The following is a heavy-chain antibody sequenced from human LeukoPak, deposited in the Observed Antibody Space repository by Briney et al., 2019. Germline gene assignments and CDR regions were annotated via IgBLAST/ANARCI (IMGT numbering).Heavy chain of an antibody. Sequence: SQTLSLTCAISGDTVPNNYAAWNWIRQSPSRGLEWLGRIYYKSKWFNDYAVSVKSRITINPDTSKNQFSLQLNSVTPEDTALYYCARDQPWINGFDIWGQGTMVTVSS. V-gene: IGHV6-1*01. D-gene: IGHD5-12*01. CDR2: IYYKSKWFN. CDR3: ARDQPWINGFDI. J-gene: IGHJ3*02. CDR1: GDTVPNNYAA.